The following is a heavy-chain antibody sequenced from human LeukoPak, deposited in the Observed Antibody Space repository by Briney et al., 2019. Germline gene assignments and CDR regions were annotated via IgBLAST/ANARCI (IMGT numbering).Heavy chain of an antibody. CDR1: GFTFSSYG. CDR3: AGDGQRYCTNGVCYTLGY. J-gene: IGHJ4*02. CDR2: IWYDGSNK. D-gene: IGHD2-8*01. Sequence: GGSLRLSCAASGFTFSSYGMHWVRQAPGKGLEWVAVIWYDGSNKYYADSVKGRFTISRDNSKNTLYLQMNSLRAEDTAVYYCAGDGQRYCTNGVCYTLGYWGQGTLVTVSS. V-gene: IGHV3-33*01.